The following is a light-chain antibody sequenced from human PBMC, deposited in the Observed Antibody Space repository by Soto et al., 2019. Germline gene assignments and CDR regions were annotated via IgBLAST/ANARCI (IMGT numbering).Light chain of an antibody. CDR1: SRDVGGYNY. V-gene: IGLV2-14*01. CDR3: SSYTSSSTEV. J-gene: IGLJ1*01. Sequence: QSVLTQPAYVSGSPGQSITISCTGTSRDVGGYNYVSWYQQHPGKAPKLMIYDVSNRPSGVSNRFSGSKSGNTASLTISGLQAEDEADYYCSSYTSSSTEVFGTGTKVTV. CDR2: DVS.